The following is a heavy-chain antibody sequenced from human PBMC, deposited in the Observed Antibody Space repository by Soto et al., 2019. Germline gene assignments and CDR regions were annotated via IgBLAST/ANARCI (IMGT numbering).Heavy chain of an antibody. CDR2: IIPILGIA. V-gene: IGHV1-69*04. J-gene: IGHJ4*02. CDR3: ARDRNYYGSGSYPDY. Sequence: GASVKVSCKASGGTFSSYTISWVRQAPGQGLEWMGRIIPILGIANYAQKFQGRVTITADKSTSTAYMELSSLRSEDTAVYYCARDRNYYGSGSYPDYWGQGTLVTVSS. D-gene: IGHD3-10*01. CDR1: GGTFSSYT.